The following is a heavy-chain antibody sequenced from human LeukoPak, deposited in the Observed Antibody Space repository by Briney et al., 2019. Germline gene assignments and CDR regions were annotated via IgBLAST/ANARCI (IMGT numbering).Heavy chain of an antibody. D-gene: IGHD3-22*01. CDR1: GGSISSYY. Sequence: PSETLSLTCTVSGGSISSYYWSWIRQPPGKGLEWIGYIYYSGSTNYNPSLKSRVTISVDTSKNQFSLKLSSVTAADTAVYYCATTPGKYYYDSSGYYTDYWGQGTLVTVSS. V-gene: IGHV4-59*12. J-gene: IGHJ4*02. CDR2: IYYSGST. CDR3: ATTPGKYYYDSSGYYTDY.